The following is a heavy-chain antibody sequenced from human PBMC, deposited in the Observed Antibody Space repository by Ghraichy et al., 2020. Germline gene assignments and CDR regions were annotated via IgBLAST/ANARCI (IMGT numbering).Heavy chain of an antibody. V-gene: IGHV3-21*01. Sequence: LSLTCAASGFTFSTYSMNWVRQAPGRGLEWVSSISASSTYIYYADSLKGRFTISRDNAKNSVSLQMNSLRAEDTAVYHCARGRAVAGSYYFDYWGQGTLVTVSS. CDR3: ARGRAVAGSYYFDY. CDR1: GFTFSTYS. J-gene: IGHJ4*02. D-gene: IGHD6-19*01. CDR2: ISASSTYI.